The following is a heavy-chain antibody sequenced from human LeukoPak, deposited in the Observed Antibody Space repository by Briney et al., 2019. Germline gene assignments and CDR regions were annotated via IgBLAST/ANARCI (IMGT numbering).Heavy chain of an antibody. J-gene: IGHJ6*02. D-gene: IGHD2-15*01. CDR2: INPNSGGP. CDR1: GYTFTGYY. Sequence: ASVTVSCKASGYTFTGYYMHWVRQAPGQGLEWMGWINPNSGGPNYAQKFQGRVTMTRDTSISTAYMELSRLRSDDTAVYHCARDLRVMVDAGFGGYYYYYGMDVWGQGTTVTVSS. V-gene: IGHV1-2*02. CDR3: ARDLRVMVDAGFGGYYYYYGMDV.